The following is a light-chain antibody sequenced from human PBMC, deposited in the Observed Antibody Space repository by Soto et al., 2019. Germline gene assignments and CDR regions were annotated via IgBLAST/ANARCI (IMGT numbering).Light chain of an antibody. CDR1: QSISSF. Sequence: DIQMTQSPSSLSASVGDRVTITCRASQSISSFLNWYQKKPGKAPKLLIYAASSLHSGVPSRFSGSGSGTDFTLTISSLQPEDFATYYCQQSYSTPRTFGQGTKVEIK. CDR3: QQSYSTPRT. V-gene: IGKV1-39*01. J-gene: IGKJ1*01. CDR2: AAS.